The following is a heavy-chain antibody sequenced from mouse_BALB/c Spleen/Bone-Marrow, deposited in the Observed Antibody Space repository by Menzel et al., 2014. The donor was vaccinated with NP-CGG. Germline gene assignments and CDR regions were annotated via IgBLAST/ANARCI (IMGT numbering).Heavy chain of an antibody. J-gene: IGHJ2*01. CDR2: ISSGSSTF. Sequence: EVQLQQSGGGLVQPGGSRKLSCAASGFTFSSFAMHWVRQAPEKGLEWVAYISSGSSTFYYADTVMGRFTISRDNPSNTLFLQMTKLTAEDTAMYYCARSGSSYGYFDYWGQGTPLTVSS. CDR3: ARSGSSYGYFDY. V-gene: IGHV5-17*02. D-gene: IGHD1-1*01. CDR1: GFTFSSFA.